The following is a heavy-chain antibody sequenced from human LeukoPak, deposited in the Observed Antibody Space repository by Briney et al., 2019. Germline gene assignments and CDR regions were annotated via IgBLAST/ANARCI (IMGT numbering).Heavy chain of an antibody. V-gene: IGHV1-69*13. J-gene: IGHJ4*02. CDR2: IIPIFGTA. CDR1: GGTFISYA. Sequence: SVKVSCKASGGTFISYAISWVRQAPGQGLEWMGGIIPIFGTANYAQKFQGRVTITADESTSTAYMELSSLRSEDTAVYYCARETEGYSSSPHFDYWGQGTLVTVSS. D-gene: IGHD6-6*01. CDR3: ARETEGYSSSPHFDY.